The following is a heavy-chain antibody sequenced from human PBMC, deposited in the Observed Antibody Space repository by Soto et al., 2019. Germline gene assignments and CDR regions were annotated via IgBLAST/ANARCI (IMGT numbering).Heavy chain of an antibody. Sequence: CLRLSFTSSGFTFCDYAISWVRQAPGKGLEWVGFIRSKAYGGTTEYAASVKCRSTISRDDSKSIAYLQMNSLKTEDTAVYYCTKIDYWGQGTLVTVSS. CDR2: IRSKAYGGTT. CDR1: GFTFCDYA. V-gene: IGHV3-49*04. CDR3: TKIDY. J-gene: IGHJ4*02.